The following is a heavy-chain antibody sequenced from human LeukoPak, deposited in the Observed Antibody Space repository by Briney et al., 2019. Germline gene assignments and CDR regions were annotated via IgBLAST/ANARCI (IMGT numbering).Heavy chain of an antibody. V-gene: IGHV3-74*01. CDR3: ASPGIVGATQSMYY. Sequence: GGSLRLSCAASGLTFSSYWMHWVRQAPGKGLEWVSRISSDGSSTSYAESVKGRFTISRDNAKHTLYLQMNSLRVEDTAVYYCASPGIVGATQSMYYWGQGTLVTVSS. CDR2: ISSDGSST. J-gene: IGHJ4*02. D-gene: IGHD1-26*01. CDR1: GLTFSSYW.